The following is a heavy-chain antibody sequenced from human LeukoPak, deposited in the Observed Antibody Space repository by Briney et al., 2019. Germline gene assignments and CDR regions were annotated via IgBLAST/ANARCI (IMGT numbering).Heavy chain of an antibody. Sequence: PGGSLTLSCVASGFTFSSYWMSWVRQAPGTGLVWVSSIKTDGSSTANADSVKGRFTISRENAKNSLYLQMNSLRAGDTAVYYCARGGTVPFLDYWGQGTLVTASS. V-gene: IGHV3-74*01. D-gene: IGHD1/OR15-1a*01. J-gene: IGHJ4*02. CDR1: GFTFSSYW. CDR3: ARGGTVPFLDY. CDR2: IKTDGSST.